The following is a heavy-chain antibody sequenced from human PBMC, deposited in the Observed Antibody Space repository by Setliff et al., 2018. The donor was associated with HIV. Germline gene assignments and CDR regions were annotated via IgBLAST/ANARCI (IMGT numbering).Heavy chain of an antibody. CDR2: IYYSGTT. J-gene: IGHJ6*02. Sequence: PSETLSLTCTVSGGSISSSSYYWGWIRQPPGKGLEWIGSIYYSGTTYYNPSLKSRITISVDTSKNQFSLKVNSVTAADTAVYDCASPKERYYYGSGTNVREYYGMDVWGQGTTVTVSS. CDR3: ASPKERYYYGSGTNVREYYGMDV. CDR1: GGSISSSSYY. V-gene: IGHV4-39*07. D-gene: IGHD3-10*01.